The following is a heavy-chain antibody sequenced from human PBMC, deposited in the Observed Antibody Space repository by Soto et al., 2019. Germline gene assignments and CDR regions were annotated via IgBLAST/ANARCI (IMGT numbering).Heavy chain of an antibody. CDR2: VDVGGGST. Sequence: EVQLLESGGGLVQPGGSLRLSCAASGFTFSTHAMIWVRQAPGKGLNWVSTVDVGGGSTYYTDSVKGQFTVTRDNSKNTVDLQLNTPRAEDTAIYFCARDSGPAGGGACDIWGQGTMVTVSS. CDR3: ARDSGPAGGGACDI. D-gene: IGHD6-25*01. CDR1: GFTFSTHA. J-gene: IGHJ3*02. V-gene: IGHV3-23*01.